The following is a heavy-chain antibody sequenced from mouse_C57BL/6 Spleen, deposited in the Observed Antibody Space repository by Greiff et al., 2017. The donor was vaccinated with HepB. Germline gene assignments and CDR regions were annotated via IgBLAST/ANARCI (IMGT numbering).Heavy chain of an antibody. CDR1: GYTFTSYW. V-gene: IGHV1-61*01. J-gene: IGHJ2*01. D-gene: IGHD2-4*01. CDR3: ARRDYDGGDYFDY. CDR2: IYPSDSET. Sequence: VQLQQPGAELVRPGSSVKLSCKASGYTFTSYWMDWVKQRPGQGLEWIGNIYPSDSETHYNQKFKDKATLTVDKSSSTAYMQLSSLTSEDSAVYYCARRDYDGGDYFDYWGQGTTLTVSS.